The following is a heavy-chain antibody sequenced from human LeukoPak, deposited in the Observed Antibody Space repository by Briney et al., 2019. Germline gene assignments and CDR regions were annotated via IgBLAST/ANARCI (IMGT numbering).Heavy chain of an antibody. CDR3: ASGSYYGPLFDY. D-gene: IGHD1-26*01. J-gene: IGHJ4*02. V-gene: IGHV3-48*03. CDR2: ISSSGNAI. Sequence: GGSLRLSCAASGFTFTSYEMNWVRQAPGKGLEWVSYISSSGNAIYYADSVKGRFTISRDNAKNSLFLQMNSLRAEDTAVYYCASGSYYGPLFDYWGQGTLVTVSS. CDR1: GFTFTSYE.